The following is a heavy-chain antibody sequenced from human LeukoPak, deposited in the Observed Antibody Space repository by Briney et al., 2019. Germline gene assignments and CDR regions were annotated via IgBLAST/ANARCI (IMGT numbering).Heavy chain of an antibody. D-gene: IGHD3-3*01. CDR3: ARDLDFWSGTRFDY. CDR1: GGSISSYY. Sequence: KPSAPLSLPCPVPGGSISSYYWSWFRQPPGKGLEGIGYIYYSGSTNYNPSLKSRLTISVDTSKNQFSLKLSSVTAADTAVYYCARDLDFWSGTRFDYWGQGTLVTVSS. V-gene: IGHV4-59*01. J-gene: IGHJ4*02. CDR2: IYYSGST.